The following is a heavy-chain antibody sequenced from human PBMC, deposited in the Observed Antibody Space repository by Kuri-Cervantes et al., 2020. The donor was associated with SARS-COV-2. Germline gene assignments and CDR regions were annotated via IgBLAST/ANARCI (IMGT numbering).Heavy chain of an antibody. CDR1: GGSLSSYY. Sequence: AETLSLTCNVSGGSLSSYYWSWIRQLPGKGLEWIGFISYSGNTNYNPSLKSRVIISVDTSKNQFSLRRSSVTAADTAVYYCARDTGTYCRDISCCDYYYYYGMDVWGQGTTVTVSS. J-gene: IGHJ6*02. CDR2: ISYSGNT. V-gene: IGHV4-59*01. D-gene: IGHD2-2*01. CDR3: ARDTGTYCRDISCCDYYYYYGMDV.